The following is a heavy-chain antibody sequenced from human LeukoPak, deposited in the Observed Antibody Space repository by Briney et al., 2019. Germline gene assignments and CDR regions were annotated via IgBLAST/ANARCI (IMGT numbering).Heavy chain of an antibody. D-gene: IGHD2-21*01. CDR2: IIPIFGTA. CDR1: GGTFSSYA. Sequence: SVKVSCKASGGTFSSYAISWVRQAPGQGLEWMGGIIPIFGTANYAQKFQGRVTITADKSTSTAYMELSSLRSEDTAVYYCAKFSREQTLWYYFDYWGQGTLVTVSS. V-gene: IGHV1-69*06. CDR3: AKFSREQTLWYYFDY. J-gene: IGHJ4*02.